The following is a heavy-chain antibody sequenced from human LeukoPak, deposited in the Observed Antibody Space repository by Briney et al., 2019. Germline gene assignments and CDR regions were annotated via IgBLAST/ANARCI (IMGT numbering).Heavy chain of an antibody. Sequence: KPSETLSLTCTVSGGSISSYYWSWIRQPPGKGLEWIGYIYYSGSTNYNPSLKSRVTISVDTSKNQFSLKLSSVTAAGTAAYYCARDHGYSYDLVHYYYYMDVWGKGTTVTVSS. CDR3: ARDHGYSYDLVHYYYYMDV. CDR1: GGSISSYY. V-gene: IGHV4-59*01. D-gene: IGHD5-18*01. CDR2: IYYSGST. J-gene: IGHJ6*03.